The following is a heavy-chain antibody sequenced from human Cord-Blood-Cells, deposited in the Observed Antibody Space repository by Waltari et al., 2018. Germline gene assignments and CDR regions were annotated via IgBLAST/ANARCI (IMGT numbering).Heavy chain of an antibody. CDR1: GGTFSSYA. Sequence: QVQLVQSGAEVKKPGSSVKVSCKASGGTFSSYAISWVRQAPGKGLEWMGGIIPILCTENDAQKVQGRVTITADESTSTAYMVLSSLRSEDTAVYYCASKGGSYYYDYGMDVWGQGTTVTVSS. J-gene: IGHJ6*02. CDR2: IIPILCTE. V-gene: IGHV1-69*01. D-gene: IGHD1-26*01. CDR3: ASKGGSYYYDYGMDV.